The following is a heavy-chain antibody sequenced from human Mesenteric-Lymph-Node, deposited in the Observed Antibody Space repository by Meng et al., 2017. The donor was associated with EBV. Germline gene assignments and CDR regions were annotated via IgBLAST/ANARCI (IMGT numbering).Heavy chain of an antibody. CDR1: GGSFRAYY. D-gene: IGHD4-11*01. J-gene: IGHJ4*01. CDR3: ARQRSDSRLFDY. V-gene: IGHV4-34*01. Sequence: VKIQQWGAGLLKPSETLSLNCAVYGGSFRAYYWTWIRQPPGKGLEWIGEINHSGSTIYNPSLKSRVTMSVDTSKSQFSLKLSSVTAADTAVYFCARQRSDSRLFDYWGQGTLVTVSS. CDR2: INHSGST.